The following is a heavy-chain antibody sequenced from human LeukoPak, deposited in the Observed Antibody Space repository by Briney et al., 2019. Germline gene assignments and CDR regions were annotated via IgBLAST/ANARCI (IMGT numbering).Heavy chain of an antibody. Sequence: ALVKVSCKASGYTFTGYYMHWVRQAPGQGLEWMGWINPNSGGTNYAQKFQARVTMTRDTSISTAYMELSRLRSDDTAVYYCARGYCSGGSCYSRYYWGQGTLVTVSS. D-gene: IGHD2-15*01. CDR3: ARGYCSGGSCYSRYY. J-gene: IGHJ4*02. V-gene: IGHV1-2*02. CDR1: GYTFTGYY. CDR2: INPNSGGT.